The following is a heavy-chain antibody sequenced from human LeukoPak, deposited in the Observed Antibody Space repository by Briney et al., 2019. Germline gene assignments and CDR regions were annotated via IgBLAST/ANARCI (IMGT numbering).Heavy chain of an antibody. V-gene: IGHV4-39*07. D-gene: IGHD2-8*01. CDR3: ATRMGYYYYGMDV. CDR2: INHSGST. CDR1: GGSISSSSYY. J-gene: IGHJ6*02. Sequence: PSETLSLTCTVSGGSISSSSYYWGWIRQPPGKGLEWIGEINHSGSTNYNPSLKSRVTISVGTSKNQFSLKLSSVTAADTAVYYCATRMGYYYYGMDVWGRGTTVTVSS.